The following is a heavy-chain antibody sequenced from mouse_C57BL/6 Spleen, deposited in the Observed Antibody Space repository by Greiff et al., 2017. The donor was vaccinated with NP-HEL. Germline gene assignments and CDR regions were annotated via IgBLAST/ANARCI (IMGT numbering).Heavy chain of an antibody. D-gene: IGHD3-2*02. Sequence: QVQLQQPGAELVKPGASVKVSCKASCYTFTSYWMHWVKQRPGQGLEWIGRIHPSDSDPNYNQKFKGKATLTVDKSSSTAYMQLSSLTSEDSAVYYCAIEGTAQATGYWGQGTTLTVSS. CDR1: CYTFTSYW. J-gene: IGHJ2*01. V-gene: IGHV1-74*01. CDR2: IHPSDSDP. CDR3: AIEGTAQATGY.